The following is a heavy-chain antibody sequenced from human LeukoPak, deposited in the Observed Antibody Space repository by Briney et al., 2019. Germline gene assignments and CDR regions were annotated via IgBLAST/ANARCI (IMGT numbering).Heavy chain of an antibody. CDR1: GFTFSSHW. V-gene: IGHV3-7*01. J-gene: IGHJ4*02. Sequence: GGSLRLSCAASGFTFSSHWMSWVRQAPGKGLEWVANIKQDGSEKYYVDSVKGRFTISRDNAKSSLYLQMNSLRAEDTAVYYCATLVATTQFDYWGQGTLVTVSS. CDR3: ATLVATTQFDY. CDR2: IKQDGSEK. D-gene: IGHD5-12*01.